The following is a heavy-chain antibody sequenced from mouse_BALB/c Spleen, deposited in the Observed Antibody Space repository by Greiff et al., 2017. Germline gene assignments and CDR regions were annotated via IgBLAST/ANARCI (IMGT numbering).Heavy chain of an antibody. V-gene: IGHV7-3*02. Sequence: EVQVMESGGGLVQPGGSLRLSCATSGFTFTDYYMSWVRQPPGKALEWLGFIRNKANGYTTEYSASVKGRFTISRDNSQSILYLQMNTLRAEDSATYYCARRIYAMDYWGQGTSVTVSS. CDR1: GFTFTDYY. J-gene: IGHJ4*01. CDR2: IRNKANGYTT. CDR3: ARRIYAMDY.